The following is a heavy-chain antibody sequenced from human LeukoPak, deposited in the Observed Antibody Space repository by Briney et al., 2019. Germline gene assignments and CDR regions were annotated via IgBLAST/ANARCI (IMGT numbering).Heavy chain of an antibody. D-gene: IGHD3-16*01. J-gene: IGHJ4*02. Sequence: QTGGSLRLSCAATGFSFSSYALSWVRQAPGKGLEWVSAISSGGDRTYYADSVTGRFTISRDNYKNMLFLQMRSLRAEDAAMYYCAREAIATGYAYDWGQGTLVTVFS. CDR2: ISSGGDRT. CDR3: AREAIATGYAYD. CDR1: GFSFSSYA. V-gene: IGHV3-23*01.